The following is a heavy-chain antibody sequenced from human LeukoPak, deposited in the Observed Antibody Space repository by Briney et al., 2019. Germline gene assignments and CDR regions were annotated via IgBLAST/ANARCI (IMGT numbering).Heavy chain of an antibody. V-gene: IGHV1-2*06. CDR1: GYTFSDYY. CDR3: ARQLETTSWFYY. Sequence: ASVKVSCKASGYTFSDYYLHWVRLAPGQGLEWMGRISPNSSGTDYAQKFQGKVTMTRDASISTVYMDLNRLRSDDTAIYYCARQLETTSWFYYWGQGTLVIVSS. D-gene: IGHD2-2*01. CDR2: ISPNSSGT. J-gene: IGHJ4*02.